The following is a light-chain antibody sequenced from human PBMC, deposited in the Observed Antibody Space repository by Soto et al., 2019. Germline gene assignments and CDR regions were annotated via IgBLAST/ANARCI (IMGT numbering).Light chain of an antibody. CDR1: SSNIGSNT. CDR2: SND. CDR3: AAWDDSLNGYV. J-gene: IGLJ1*01. V-gene: IGLV1-44*01. Sequence: QSVLTQPPSASGTPGQRVTISCSGSSSNIGSNTVNWYQQLPGTAPKLLIYSNDQRPSGVPDRFSGSKSGTSASLAISGLQSENEADYYCAAWDDSLNGYVIGTGTTVTV.